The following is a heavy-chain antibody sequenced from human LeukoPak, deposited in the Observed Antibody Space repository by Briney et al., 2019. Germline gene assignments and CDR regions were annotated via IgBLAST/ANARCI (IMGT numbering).Heavy chain of an antibody. CDR2: MNPNSGNT. CDR3: ARLYYDILTGYPKFDY. CDR1: GYTFTSYD. D-gene: IGHD3-9*01. Sequence: GASVKVSCKASGYTFTSYDINWVRQATGQGLEWMGWMNPNSGNTGYAQKFQGRVTMTRNTSISTAYMELRSLRSEDTAVYYCARLYYDILTGYPKFDYWGQGTLVTVSS. J-gene: IGHJ4*02. V-gene: IGHV1-8*01.